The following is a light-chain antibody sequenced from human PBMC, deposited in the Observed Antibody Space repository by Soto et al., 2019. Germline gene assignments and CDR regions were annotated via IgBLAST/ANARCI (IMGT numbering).Light chain of an antibody. J-gene: IGKJ2*01. Sequence: EIVLTQSPGTLSLSPGERATLSCRASQSVSSSYLAWYQQKPGQAPRLLIYGASTTATGIPARFSGSGSGTEFTLTISSLQSEDFAVYSCQQYNKWPRTFGQGTKVDIK. CDR1: QSVSSSY. CDR3: QQYNKWPRT. CDR2: GAS. V-gene: IGKV3-15*01.